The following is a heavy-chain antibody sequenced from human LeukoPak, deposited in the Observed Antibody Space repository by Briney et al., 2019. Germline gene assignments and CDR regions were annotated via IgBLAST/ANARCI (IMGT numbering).Heavy chain of an antibody. Sequence: SGPTLVNPTQTLTLTCTFSGFSLSTSGVGVGWIPQPPGKALESLALIYWHDDKRYSPSLKSRLTITKDTSKNQVVLTMTNMDPVDTATYYCAHAYYDFWSGYYPFPYYFDYWGQGTLVTVSS. D-gene: IGHD3-3*01. CDR1: GFSLSTSGVG. CDR3: AHAYYDFWSGYYPFPYYFDY. CDR2: IYWHDDK. J-gene: IGHJ4*02. V-gene: IGHV2-5*01.